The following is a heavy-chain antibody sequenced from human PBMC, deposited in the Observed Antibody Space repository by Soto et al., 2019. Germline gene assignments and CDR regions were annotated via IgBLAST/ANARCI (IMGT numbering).Heavy chain of an antibody. CDR3: ARGLREVDY. Sequence: EVQLVESGGGLVQPGGSLRLSCAASGFTFTSYWMSWVRQAPGKGLGWVANIKQDGSEKYYVDSVKGRFTISRDNAKNSLYLQLNSLRAEDTAVYYCARGLREVDYWGQGTLVTVSS. V-gene: IGHV3-7*01. J-gene: IGHJ4*02. CDR1: GFTFTSYW. CDR2: IKQDGSEK.